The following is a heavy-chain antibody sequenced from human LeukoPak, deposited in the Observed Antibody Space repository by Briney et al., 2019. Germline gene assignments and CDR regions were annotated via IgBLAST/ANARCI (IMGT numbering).Heavy chain of an antibody. Sequence: PGGSLKLSCAASGFPFTNARVNWGRQAPGEGLEWVGRIKSKTDGGTTDYAAPVKGRFTISRDDSKNTLYLQMNSLKTEDTAVYYCTLRDIVVVPAASFDDYWGQGTLVTVSS. D-gene: IGHD2-2*01. CDR1: GFPFTNAR. CDR2: IKSKTDGGTT. J-gene: IGHJ4*02. CDR3: TLRDIVVVPAASFDDY. V-gene: IGHV3-15*07.